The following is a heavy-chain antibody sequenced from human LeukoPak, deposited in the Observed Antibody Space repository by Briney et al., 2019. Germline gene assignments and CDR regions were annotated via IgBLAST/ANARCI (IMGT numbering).Heavy chain of an antibody. CDR2: IYYDGRT. CDR3: ARALNFDY. Sequence: SETLSHTCTVSGGSITYYYWSWIRQPPGKGLEWIGYIYYDGRTNYSPSLESRVTISVDTSKNQFSLKLSSVTAADTAVYYCARALNFDYWGQGTLVTVSS. J-gene: IGHJ4*02. CDR1: GGSITYYY. V-gene: IGHV4-59*01.